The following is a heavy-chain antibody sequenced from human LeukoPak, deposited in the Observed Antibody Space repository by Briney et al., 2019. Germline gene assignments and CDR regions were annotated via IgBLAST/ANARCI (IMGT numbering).Heavy chain of an antibody. J-gene: IGHJ4*02. CDR2: IYSSYFT. D-gene: IGHD3-10*01. CDR3: ARVHIVTGTYFDS. V-gene: IGHV4-4*07. CDR1: GDSMSGYS. Sequence: SETLSLTCTVSGDSMSGYSWSRLRQPAGKELEWIGRIYSSYFTEYNLSLDGRVTMSIDTSKNQFSLMLDSVTAADTAVYYCARVHIVTGTYFDSWGQGALVTVSS.